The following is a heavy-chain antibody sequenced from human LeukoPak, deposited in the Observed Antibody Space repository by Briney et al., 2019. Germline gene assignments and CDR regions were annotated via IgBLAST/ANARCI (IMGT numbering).Heavy chain of an antibody. CDR1: GGTFSSYT. CDR2: IIPILGIA. V-gene: IGHV1-69*02. D-gene: IGHD2-2*01. CDR3: ARVVPAAPDAYYYYYMDV. Sequence: SVKVSCKASGGTFSSYTISWLRQAPEQGLEWMGRIIPILGIANYAQKFQGRVTITADKSTSTAYMELSSLRSEDTAVYYCARVVPAAPDAYYYYYMDVWGKGTTVTVSS. J-gene: IGHJ6*03.